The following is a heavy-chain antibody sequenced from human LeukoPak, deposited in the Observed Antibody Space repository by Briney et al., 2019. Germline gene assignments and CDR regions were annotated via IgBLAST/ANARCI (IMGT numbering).Heavy chain of an antibody. CDR3: ARDCSSTSCYTGVGYYYGMDV. V-gene: IGHV4-4*07. J-gene: IGHJ6*02. Sequence: PSETLSLTCTVSGGSISSYYWSWIRQPAGKGLEWIGRIYTSGSTNYNPSLKSRVTMSVDTSKNQFSLKLSSVTAADTAVYYCARDCSSTSCYTGVGYYYGMDVWGQGTTVTVSS. CDR1: GGSISSYY. CDR2: IYTSGST. D-gene: IGHD2-2*02.